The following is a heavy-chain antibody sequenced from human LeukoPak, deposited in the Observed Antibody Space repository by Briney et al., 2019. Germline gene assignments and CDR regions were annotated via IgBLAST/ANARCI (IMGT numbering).Heavy chain of an antibody. D-gene: IGHD6-19*01. CDR2: IYPGDSDT. CDR3: ARRTYSSGWPYYYYYMDV. Sequence: GESLKISCKGSGYSFTSYWIGWVRQMPGKGLEWMGIIYPGDSDTRYSPSFQGQVTISADKSISTAYLQWSSLKASDTAMYYCARRTYSSGWPYYYYYMDVWGKGTTVTVSS. CDR1: GYSFTSYW. J-gene: IGHJ6*03. V-gene: IGHV5-51*01.